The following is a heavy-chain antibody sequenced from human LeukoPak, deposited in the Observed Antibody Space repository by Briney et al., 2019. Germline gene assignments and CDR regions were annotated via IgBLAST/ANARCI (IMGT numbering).Heavy chain of an antibody. CDR1: GFTFSSYA. Sequence: GGSLRLSCAASGFTFSSYAMHWVRQAPGEGLEWVAVIAYDGSNKYYADSVKGRFTISRDNSKNTLYLQMNSLRAEDTAVYYCARWARPICSGYCLEFDYWGQGTLVTVSS. CDR3: ARWARPICSGYCLEFDY. D-gene: IGHD3-22*01. V-gene: IGHV3-30-3*01. J-gene: IGHJ4*02. CDR2: IAYDGSNK.